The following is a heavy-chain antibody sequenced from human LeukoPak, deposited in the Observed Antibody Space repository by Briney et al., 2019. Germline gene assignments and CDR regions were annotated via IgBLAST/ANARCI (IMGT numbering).Heavy chain of an antibody. CDR2: IDPSDSYT. V-gene: IGHV5-10-1*01. J-gene: IGHJ4*02. D-gene: IGHD3-10*01. CDR3: ARHGLRITMVRGAGKDY. Sequence: GAPLRISCKGSGNSFTSYWISWVRQMPGKGLEWMGRIDPSDSYTNYSPSFQGHVTISADKSISTAYLQWSSLKASDTAMYYCARHGLRITMVRGAGKDYWGQGTLVTVSS. CDR1: GNSFTSYW.